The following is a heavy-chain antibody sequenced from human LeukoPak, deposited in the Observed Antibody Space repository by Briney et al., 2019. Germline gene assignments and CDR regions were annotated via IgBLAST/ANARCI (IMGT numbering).Heavy chain of an antibody. Sequence: GGSLRLSCAASGFSFSSYEMNWVRQAPGKGLEWVSYISSSGSTIYYADSVKGRFTISKDNGKNSLILQMNSLRAEDTAVYYCARDVKYYYDSSGYYAWGQGTLVTVSS. CDR3: ARDVKYYYDSSGYYA. CDR1: GFSFSSYE. J-gene: IGHJ4*02. D-gene: IGHD3-22*01. V-gene: IGHV3-48*03. CDR2: ISSSGSTI.